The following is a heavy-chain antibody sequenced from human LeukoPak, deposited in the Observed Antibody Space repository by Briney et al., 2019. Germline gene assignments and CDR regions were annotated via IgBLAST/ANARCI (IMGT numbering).Heavy chain of an antibody. J-gene: IGHJ6*03. D-gene: IGHD2-15*01. CDR3: AKVGRGGSSSRRHYYYYMDV. CDR1: GFTFSSYG. Sequence: GGSLRLSCAASGFTFSSYGMHWVRQAPGKGLEWVAVISYDGSNKYYADSVKGRFTISRDNSKNTLYLQMNSLRAEDTAVYYCAKVGRGGSSSRRHYYYYMDVWGKGTTVTISS. V-gene: IGHV3-30*18. CDR2: ISYDGSNK.